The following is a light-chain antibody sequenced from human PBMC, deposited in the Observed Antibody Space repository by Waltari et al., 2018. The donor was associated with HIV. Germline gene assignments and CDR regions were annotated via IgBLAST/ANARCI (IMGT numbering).Light chain of an antibody. V-gene: IGLV2-11*01. CDR2: EVI. CDR3: CSYAGTYTYVL. CDR1: SSDVGGYDS. Sequence: QSALTQPRSVSGSPGQSVTISCTGTSSDVGGYDSVSWYLQHPAKVPKLIIYEVIKGPSGVPDRFSGSKSGNTASLTISGLQTEDEADYFCCSYAGTYTYVLFGGGTKLTVL. J-gene: IGLJ3*02.